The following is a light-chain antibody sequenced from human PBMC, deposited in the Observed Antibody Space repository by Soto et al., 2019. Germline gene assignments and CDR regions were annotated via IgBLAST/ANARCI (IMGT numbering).Light chain of an antibody. V-gene: IGKV1-5*03. Sequence: DIQMTQSPSTLSASVGDRVTITCRASQSIGSWLAWHQQEPGKAPKLLSYKASSLESGGPSRFSGSGSGPEFTLSISSLQPDAPATYYCQQYDSYPLTSGGGTKVDIK. CDR2: KAS. J-gene: IGKJ4*01. CDR1: QSIGSW. CDR3: QQYDSYPLT.